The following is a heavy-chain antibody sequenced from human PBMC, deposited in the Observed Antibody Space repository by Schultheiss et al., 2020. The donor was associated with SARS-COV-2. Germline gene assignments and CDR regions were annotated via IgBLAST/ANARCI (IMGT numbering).Heavy chain of an antibody. CDR2: IYYRGST. J-gene: IGHJ6*03. D-gene: IGHD3-9*01. CDR3: ARVIDWLPPYYYYYMDV. Sequence: SETLSLTCTVSGGFISSYYWSWIRQPPGKGLEWIVYIYYRGSTNYNPSLKSRVTISVDTSKNQFSLKLSSVTAADTAVYYCARVIDWLPPYYYYYMDVWGKGTTVTVSS. V-gene: IGHV4-59*01. CDR1: GGFISSYY.